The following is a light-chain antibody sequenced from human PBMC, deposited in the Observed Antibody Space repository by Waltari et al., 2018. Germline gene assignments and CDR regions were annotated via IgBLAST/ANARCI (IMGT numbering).Light chain of an antibody. CDR3: QQGNSYPYN. Sequence: DTQMSQSPSSLSASVGDRVTITCRASQDIRIYLNWYQQRPGKAPNLLIYYGKNLASGAASRFSGSGSGTEFTLTISSLQPEDFATYYCQQGNSYPYNFGQGTKVEI. CDR2: YGK. V-gene: IGKV1-17*01. J-gene: IGKJ2*01. CDR1: QDIRIY.